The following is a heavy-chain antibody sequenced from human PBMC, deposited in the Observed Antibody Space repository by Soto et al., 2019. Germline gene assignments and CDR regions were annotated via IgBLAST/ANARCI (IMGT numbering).Heavy chain of an antibody. CDR3: ARDAGLVLRFLEWFTRYGMDV. Sequence: ASVKVSCKASGYTFTSYYMHWVRQAPGQGLEWMGIINPSGGSTSYAQKFQGRVTMTRDTSTSTVYMELSSLRSEDTAVYYCARDAGLVLRFLEWFTRYGMDVWGQGTTVTV. V-gene: IGHV1-46*01. CDR1: GYTFTSYY. J-gene: IGHJ6*02. CDR2: INPSGGST. D-gene: IGHD3-3*01.